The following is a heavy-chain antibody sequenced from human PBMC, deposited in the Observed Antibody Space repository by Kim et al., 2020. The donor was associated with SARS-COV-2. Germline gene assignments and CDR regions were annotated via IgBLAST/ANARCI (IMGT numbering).Heavy chain of an antibody. CDR1: GFTFSSYA. J-gene: IGHJ4*02. CDR3: AKEGTGGRWGLLKAFDY. Sequence: GGSLRLSCAASGFTFSSYAMSWVRQAPGKGLEWVSVIYSGGSSTYYADSVKGRFTISRDNSKNTLYLQMNSLRAEDTAVYYCAKEGTGGRWGLLKAFDYWGQGTLVTVSS. D-gene: IGHD1-26*01. V-gene: IGHV3-23*03. CDR2: IYSGGSST.